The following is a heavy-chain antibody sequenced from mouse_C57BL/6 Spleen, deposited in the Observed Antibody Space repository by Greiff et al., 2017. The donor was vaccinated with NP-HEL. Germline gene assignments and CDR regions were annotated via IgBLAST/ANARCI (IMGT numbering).Heavy chain of an antibody. CDR1: GYTFTDYY. CDR2: INPNNGGT. CDR3: ARSADGYHGYPMDY. Sequence: EVQLQQSGPELVKPGASVKISCKASGYTFTDYYMNWVKQSHGKSLEWIGDINPNNGGTSYNQKFKGKATLTVDKSSSTAYMELRSLTSEDSAVYYCARSADGYHGYPMDYWGQGTSVTVSS. J-gene: IGHJ4*01. V-gene: IGHV1-26*01. D-gene: IGHD2-3*01.